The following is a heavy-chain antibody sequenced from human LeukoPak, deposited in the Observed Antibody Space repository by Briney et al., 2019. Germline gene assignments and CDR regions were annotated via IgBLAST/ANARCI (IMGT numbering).Heavy chain of an antibody. Sequence: PGRSLRLSCAASGFTFSSYGMHWVRQAPGKGLEWVAVIWYDGSNKYYADSVKGRFTISRDNSKNTLYLQMSSLRAEDTAVYYCARDGGISYFDYWGQGTLVTVSS. CDR2: IWYDGSNK. V-gene: IGHV3-33*01. J-gene: IGHJ4*02. CDR1: GFTFSSYG. D-gene: IGHD2-15*01. CDR3: ARDGGISYFDY.